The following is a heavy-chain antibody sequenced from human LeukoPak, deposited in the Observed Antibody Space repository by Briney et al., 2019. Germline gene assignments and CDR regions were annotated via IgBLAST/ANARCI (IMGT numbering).Heavy chain of an antibody. CDR3: ARQFYDRSTYFDH. CDR1: GFTFSSYE. Sequence: GGSLRLSCTASGFTFSSYEMNWVRQAPGKGLEWISYISSSGSATYYADSVKGRFTISRDNSKNTLHLQMSSLRPEDTAVYYCARQFYDRSTYFDHWGQGTLVTVSS. CDR2: ISSSGSAT. V-gene: IGHV3-48*03. J-gene: IGHJ5*02. D-gene: IGHD3-22*01.